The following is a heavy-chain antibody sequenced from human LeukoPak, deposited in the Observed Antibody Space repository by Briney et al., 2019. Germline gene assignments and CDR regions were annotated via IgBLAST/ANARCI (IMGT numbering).Heavy chain of an antibody. J-gene: IGHJ3*02. CDR2: MNPNSGNT. D-gene: IGHD6-13*01. Sequence: ASVKVSCKASGYTFTSYDINWVRQATGQGLEWMGWMNPNSGNTGYAQKFQGRVTMTRNTSISTAYMELSSLRAEDTAVYYCAKDLDTGLIAAAGTGAFDIWGQGTMVTVSS. CDR1: GYTFTSYD. CDR3: AKDLDTGLIAAAGTGAFDI. V-gene: IGHV1-8*01.